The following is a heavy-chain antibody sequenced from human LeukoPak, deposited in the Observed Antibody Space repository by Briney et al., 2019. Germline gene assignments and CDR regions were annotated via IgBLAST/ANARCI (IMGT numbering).Heavy chain of an antibody. CDR3: VRDYRTGSYYPET. CDR1: GFTFSNHG. V-gene: IGHV3-33*01. CDR2: IWYDGSTK. D-gene: IGHD3-10*01. Sequence: GGSLRLSCGASGFTFSNHGIHWDRQAPGKEMEWVAVIWYDGSTKYYGDSVRGRFTISRDNSKNTVYLQMSGLRAEDTAVYYCVRDYRTGSYYPETWGQGTLVTVSS. J-gene: IGHJ5*02.